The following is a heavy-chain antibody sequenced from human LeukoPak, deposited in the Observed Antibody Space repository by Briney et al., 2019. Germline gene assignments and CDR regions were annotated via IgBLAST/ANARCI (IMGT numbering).Heavy chain of an antibody. CDR1: GFTVSSNY. V-gene: IGHV3-53*01. CDR3: ARVSTGWYGYYFDY. J-gene: IGHJ4*02. D-gene: IGHD6-19*01. CDR2: IYSGGST. Sequence: PGGSLRLSCAASGFTVSSNYMDWVRQAPGKGLEWVSVIYSGGSTYYADSVKGRFTISRDNSKNTLYLQMNSLRAEDTAVYYCARVSTGWYGYYFDYWGQGTLVTVSS.